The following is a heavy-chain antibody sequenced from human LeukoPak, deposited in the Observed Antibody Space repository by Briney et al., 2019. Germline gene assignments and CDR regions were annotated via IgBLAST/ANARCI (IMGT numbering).Heavy chain of an antibody. CDR3: ARGIRGDSYYYMDV. Sequence: GASVKVSCKGSGGTLTSYAIGWVRQAPGQGLEWMGGIIPIFGTVSYAQRFQGRVTVTTDESTRTVYMELSSLRSEDTAVYYCARGIRGDSYYYMDVWGKGTTVTVSS. V-gene: IGHV1-69*05. J-gene: IGHJ6*03. D-gene: IGHD3-10*01. CDR1: GGTLTSYA. CDR2: IIPIFGTV.